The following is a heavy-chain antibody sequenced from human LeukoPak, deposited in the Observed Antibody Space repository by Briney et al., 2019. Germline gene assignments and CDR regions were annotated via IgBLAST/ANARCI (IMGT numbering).Heavy chain of an antibody. V-gene: IGHV3-21*01. Sequence: PGGSLRLSCAASGFTFSSYSMNWVRQAPGKGLEWVPSISSSSSYIYYADSVKGRFTISRDNAKNSLYLQMNSLRAEDTAVYYCARDYVTSCSSTSCYRGIGYWGQGTLVTVSS. CDR1: GFTFSSYS. CDR3: ARDYVTSCSSTSCYRGIGY. J-gene: IGHJ4*02. D-gene: IGHD2-2*01. CDR2: ISSSSSYI.